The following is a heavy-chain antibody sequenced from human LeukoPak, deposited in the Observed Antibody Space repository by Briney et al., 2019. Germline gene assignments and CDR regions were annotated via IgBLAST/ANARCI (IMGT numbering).Heavy chain of an antibody. CDR2: INAGNGNT. CDR1: GYTFTSYG. V-gene: IGHV1-3*01. Sequence: WASVKVSCKASGYTFTSYGMHWVRLAPGQRLEWMGWINAGNGNTKYSEKFQGRVTITRDTSASTAYMELSSLRSEDTAVYYCARDESYAVYWGQGTLVTVSS. CDR3: ARDESYAVY. D-gene: IGHD3-10*01. J-gene: IGHJ4*02.